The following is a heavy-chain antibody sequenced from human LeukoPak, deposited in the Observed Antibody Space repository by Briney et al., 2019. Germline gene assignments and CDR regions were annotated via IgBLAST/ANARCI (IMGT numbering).Heavy chain of an antibody. V-gene: IGHV4-34*01. CDR1: GGSFSGYY. CDR3: ARGLKYIVATSNSDYFDY. J-gene: IGHJ4*02. Sequence: PSETLSLTCAVYGGSFSGYYWSWIRQPPGKGLEWIGEINHSGSTNYNPSLKSRVTISVDTSKNQFSLKLSSVTAADTAVYYCARGLKYIVATSNSDYFDYWGQGTLVTVSS. CDR2: INHSGST. D-gene: IGHD5-12*01.